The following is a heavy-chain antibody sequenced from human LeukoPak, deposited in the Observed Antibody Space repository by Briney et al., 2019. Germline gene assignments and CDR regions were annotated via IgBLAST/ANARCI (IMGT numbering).Heavy chain of an antibody. Sequence: SETLSLTCTVSGGSLSNHYWSWIRQPPGKGLEWIGHIYDSGSTTYNPSLKSRVTMSVDTSKNQFTLNLSSVTAADTAVYYCARGRIGGPKAPFDYWGQGTLVTVSS. CDR2: IYDSGST. D-gene: IGHD3-16*01. CDR3: ARGRIGGPKAPFDY. V-gene: IGHV4-59*11. J-gene: IGHJ4*02. CDR1: GGSLSNHY.